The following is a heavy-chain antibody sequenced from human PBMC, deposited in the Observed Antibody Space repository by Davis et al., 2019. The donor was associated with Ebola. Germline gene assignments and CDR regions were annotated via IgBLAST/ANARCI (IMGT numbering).Heavy chain of an antibody. D-gene: IGHD3-22*01. J-gene: IGHJ4*02. CDR1: GFTFSSYG. CDR3: AKGELVITRGYFDY. V-gene: IGHV3-30*02. CDR2: IWYDGSNK. Sequence: GESLKISCAASGFTFSSYGMHWVRQAPGKGLEWVAVIWYDGSNKYYADSVKGRFTIPRDNSKNTLSLQMSSLRAEDTAIYYCAKGELVITRGYFDYWGQGILVTVSS.